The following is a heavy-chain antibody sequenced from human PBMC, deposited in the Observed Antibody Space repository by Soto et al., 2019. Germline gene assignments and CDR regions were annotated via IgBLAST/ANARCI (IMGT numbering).Heavy chain of an antibody. J-gene: IGHJ6*02. D-gene: IGHD6-13*01. CDR1: GFTFRSYA. Sequence: GGSLRPSVAASGFTFRSYAIHGSRQAPGKGLEWVAVISYDGSNKYYADSVKGRFTISRDNSKNTLYLQMNSLRAEDTAVYYCARSGQDSSRYYYGMDVWGQGTTVTVSS. CDR3: ARSGQDSSRYYYGMDV. CDR2: ISYDGSNK. V-gene: IGHV3-30-3*01.